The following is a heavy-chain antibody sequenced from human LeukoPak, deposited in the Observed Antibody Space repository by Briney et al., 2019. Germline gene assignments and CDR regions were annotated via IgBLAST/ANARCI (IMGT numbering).Heavy chain of an antibody. J-gene: IGHJ4*02. D-gene: IGHD3-10*01. V-gene: IGHV4-39*07. CDR2: IYYSGST. CDR1: GGSISSSSYY. CDR3: ARHGSGSYYQFDY. Sequence: TSETLSLTCTVSGGSISSSSYYWGWIRQPPGKGLEWIGNIYYSGSTYYNPSLKSRVTISVDTSKNQFSLKLSSVTAADTAVYYCARHGSGSYYQFDYWGQGTLVTVSS.